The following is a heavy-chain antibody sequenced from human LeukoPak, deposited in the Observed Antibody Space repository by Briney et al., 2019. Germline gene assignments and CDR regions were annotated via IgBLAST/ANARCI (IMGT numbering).Heavy chain of an antibody. CDR2: ISGMGHDI. J-gene: IGHJ4*02. D-gene: IGHD3-16*02. Sequence: SGGSLRLSCVVSGLSFSDSYMTWIRQTPGMGLESLAYISGMGHDIYYADSVKGRFTISRDNSKNTLYLQMNSLRAEDTAVYYCATFGYYDYVWGSYRHSLFDYWGQGTLVTVSS. CDR1: GLSFSDSY. V-gene: IGHV3-11*01. CDR3: ATFGYYDYVWGSYRHSLFDY.